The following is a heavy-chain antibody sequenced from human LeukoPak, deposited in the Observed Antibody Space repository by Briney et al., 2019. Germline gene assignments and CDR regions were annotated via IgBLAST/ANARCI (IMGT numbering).Heavy chain of an antibody. Sequence: GRSLRLSCAASGFTFSSYAMHWVRQAPGKGLEWVAVISYDGSNKYYADSVKGRFTISRDNSKNTLYLQMNSLRAEDTAVYYCARGGYNWNYGDYWGQGTLVTVSS. V-gene: IGHV3-30*01. J-gene: IGHJ4*02. D-gene: IGHD1-20*01. CDR3: ARGGYNWNYGDY. CDR1: GFTFSSYA. CDR2: ISYDGSNK.